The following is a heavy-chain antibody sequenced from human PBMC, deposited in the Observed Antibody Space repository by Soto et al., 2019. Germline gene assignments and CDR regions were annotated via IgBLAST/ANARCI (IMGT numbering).Heavy chain of an antibody. CDR3: ARAQIDSSGYYYYDAFDI. D-gene: IGHD3-22*01. CDR2: MNPNSGNT. V-gene: IGHV1-8*01. J-gene: IGHJ3*02. CDR1: GYTFTSYD. Sequence: QVQLVQSGAEVKKPGASVKVSCKASGYTFTSYDINWVRQSTGQGLEWLGWMNPNSGNTGYEQKFQGRVTRTRNTSISTAYMELSSLRSEDTAVYYCARAQIDSSGYYYYDAFDIWGKGTMVTVSS.